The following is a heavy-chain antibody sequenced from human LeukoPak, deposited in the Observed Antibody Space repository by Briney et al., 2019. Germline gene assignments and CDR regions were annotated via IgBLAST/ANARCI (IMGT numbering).Heavy chain of an antibody. J-gene: IGHJ5*02. D-gene: IGHD3-10*01. CDR2: IYYSGST. CDR1: GGSISSYY. Sequence: SETLSLTCTVSGGSISSYYWSWIRQPPGKGLEWIGYIYYSGSTNYNPSLKSRVTISVDTSKNQFSLKLSSVTAADTAVYYCARDLTYYYGSGVMFDPWGQGTLVTVSS. CDR3: ARDLTYYYGSGVMFDP. V-gene: IGHV4-59*01.